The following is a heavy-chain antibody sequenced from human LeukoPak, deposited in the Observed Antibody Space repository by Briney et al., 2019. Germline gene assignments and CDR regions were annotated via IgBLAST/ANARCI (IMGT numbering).Heavy chain of an antibody. Sequence: GGSLRLSCAASGFTLSSYSMNWVRQAPGKGLEWVSSISSSSSYIYYADSVKGRSTISRDNAKNSLYLQMNSLRAEDTAVYYCARDLTDIVVVVAATGPGGFDPWGQGTLVTVSS. J-gene: IGHJ5*02. CDR2: ISSSSSYI. V-gene: IGHV3-21*01. CDR1: GFTLSSYS. D-gene: IGHD2-15*01. CDR3: ARDLTDIVVVVAATGPGGFDP.